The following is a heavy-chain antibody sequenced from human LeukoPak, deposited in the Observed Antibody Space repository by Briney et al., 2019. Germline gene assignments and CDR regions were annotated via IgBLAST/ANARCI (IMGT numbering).Heavy chain of an antibody. CDR3: AKALSGTLAGNFDY. J-gene: IGHJ4*02. CDR2: ITTSGGST. D-gene: IGHD1-1*01. Sequence: PGGSLRLSCAVSGFTFSDYAMTWVRQAPGKGLEWVSTITTSGGSTYYADSVKGRFTISRDNSKNTLYLQMNSLRAEDTAVYYCAKALSGTLAGNFDYWGQGTLVTVSS. V-gene: IGHV3-23*01. CDR1: GFTFSDYA.